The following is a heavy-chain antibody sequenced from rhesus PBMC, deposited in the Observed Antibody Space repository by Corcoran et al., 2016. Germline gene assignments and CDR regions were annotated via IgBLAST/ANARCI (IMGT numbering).Heavy chain of an antibody. CDR3: ATYYRD. CDR2: IYGSGWRT. J-gene: IGHJ4*01. Sequence: QVQLQESGPGLVKPSETLPLTCAVSGASISSNYWTWIRQAPGKGLEWIGRIYGSGWRTDYNPSLKSRVTISMDTSKNQFSLKLSSVTAADTAVYYCATYYRDWGQGVLVTVSS. D-gene: IGHD2-2*01. CDR1: GASISSNY. V-gene: IGHV4S2*01.